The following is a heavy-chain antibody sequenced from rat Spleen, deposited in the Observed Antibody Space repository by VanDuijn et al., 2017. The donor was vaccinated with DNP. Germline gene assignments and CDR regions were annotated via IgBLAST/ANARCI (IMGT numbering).Heavy chain of an antibody. J-gene: IGHJ3*01. CDR1: RITFSDYY. CDR3: ARSKLPGYVMDA. CDR2: ISYDGSST. V-gene: IGHV5-29*01. D-gene: IGHD1-4*01. Sequence: EVQLVESDGGLVQPGRSLKLSCAASRITFSDYYMAWVRQAPTKGLEWVATISYDGSSTYYSDSVKGRFSISRDNAKSTLYLQMDSLRSEDTATYYCARSKLPGYVMDAWGQGTLVTVSS.